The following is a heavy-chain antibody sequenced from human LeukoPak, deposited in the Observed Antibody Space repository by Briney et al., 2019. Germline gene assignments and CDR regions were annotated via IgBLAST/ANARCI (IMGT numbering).Heavy chain of an antibody. CDR2: VYTSGST. D-gene: IGHD6-19*01. J-gene: IGHJ4*02. Sequence: SQTLSLTCTVSGGSISSGSYYWGWVRKPAGKGLEWIVRVYTSGSTNYNPSLKSRVTISVDTSKNQFSLKLSSVTAADTAVYYCARDIVGSSGWYNYFDYWGQGTLVTVSS. CDR1: GGSISSGSYY. V-gene: IGHV4-61*02. CDR3: ARDIVGSSGWYNYFDY.